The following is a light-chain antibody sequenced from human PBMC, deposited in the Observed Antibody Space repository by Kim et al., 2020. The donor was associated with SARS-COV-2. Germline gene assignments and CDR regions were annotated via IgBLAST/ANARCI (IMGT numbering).Light chain of an antibody. Sequence: LSPVESATLPCRASQSVGRYLAWYQQKPGQAPRLLIYDASTRATGIPARFTGSGSGTDFTLTIRSLEPEDFAVYYCQQRSSWPITFGQGTRLEIK. CDR1: QSVGRY. V-gene: IGKV3-11*01. CDR3: QQRSSWPIT. CDR2: DAS. J-gene: IGKJ5*01.